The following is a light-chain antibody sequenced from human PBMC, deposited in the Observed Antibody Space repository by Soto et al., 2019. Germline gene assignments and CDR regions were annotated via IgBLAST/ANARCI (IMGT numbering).Light chain of an antibody. CDR3: QQYGSSLIT. V-gene: IGKV3-20*01. CDR1: QSVSSN. CDR2: GAS. J-gene: IGKJ5*01. Sequence: ECVLTQSPATLAFSPVERPTLSCRASQSVSSNLDWYQQKPGQAPRLLIYGASSRATGIPDRFSGSGSGTDFTLTISRLEPEDFAVYYCQQYGSSLITFGQGTRLEIK.